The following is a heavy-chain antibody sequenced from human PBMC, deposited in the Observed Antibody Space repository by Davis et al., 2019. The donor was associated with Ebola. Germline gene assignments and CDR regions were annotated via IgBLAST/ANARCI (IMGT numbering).Heavy chain of an antibody. D-gene: IGHD6-6*01. V-gene: IGHV4-34*01. CDR1: GGSCSGFY. CDR3: ARLTISHSSSSKWFDP. CDR2: INHGEST. J-gene: IGHJ5*02. Sequence: PSETLSLTCGVYGGSCSGFYWTWIRQPPGKGLEWIGEINHGESTNYNPSLKSRVTISVDTSKSQFSLKLSSVTAADTAVYYCARLTISHSSSSKWFDPWGQGTLVTVSS.